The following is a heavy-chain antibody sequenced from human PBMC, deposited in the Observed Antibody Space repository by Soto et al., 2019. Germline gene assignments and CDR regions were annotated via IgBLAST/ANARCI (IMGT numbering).Heavy chain of an antibody. CDR3: MRDVFLFSVLGDNSYFVS. J-gene: IGHJ4*02. CDR2: IYYTGTT. Sequence: SETLSLTCTVSGGSISSGDYYWSWIRQHPGKGLEWIGYIYYTGTTFYNPSLDSRVTISVDTSRNQFSLKVTSVTVADTAVYYCMRDVFLFSVLGDNSYFVSWGPGILVTV. V-gene: IGHV4-31*03. CDR1: GGSISSGDYY. D-gene: IGHD1-20*01.